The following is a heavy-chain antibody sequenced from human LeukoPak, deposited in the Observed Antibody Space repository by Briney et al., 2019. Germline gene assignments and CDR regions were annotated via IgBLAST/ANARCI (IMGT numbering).Heavy chain of an antibody. D-gene: IGHD2-8*01. CDR2: IIPIFGTA. J-gene: IGHJ4*02. CDR1: VCTFNSYI. V-gene: IGHV1-69*01. CDR3: ARAYSTNWYYFDY. Sequence: ASVKVSCKASVCTFNSYIINWVRQAPGQGLEWMGGIIPIFGTADYAQKFQGRVTITADESTSTAYVELSSLRSEDTAMYFCARAYSTNWYYFDYWGQGTLLTVSS.